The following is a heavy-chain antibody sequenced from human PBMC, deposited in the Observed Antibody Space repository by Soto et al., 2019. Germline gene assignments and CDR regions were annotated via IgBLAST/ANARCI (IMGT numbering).Heavy chain of an antibody. CDR1: GGSISSYY. Sequence: QVQLQESGPGLVKPSETLSLTCTVSGGSISSYYWNWIRQPPGKGLEYVAYIHDSGTTKYNPSLKGRVTISVGTYKNQFSLELRSVTAADTAVYYCARRPQYYYGMDVWGQGTTVTVSS. CDR3: ARRPQYYYGMDV. CDR2: IHDSGTT. V-gene: IGHV4-59*08. J-gene: IGHJ6*02. D-gene: IGHD6-25*01.